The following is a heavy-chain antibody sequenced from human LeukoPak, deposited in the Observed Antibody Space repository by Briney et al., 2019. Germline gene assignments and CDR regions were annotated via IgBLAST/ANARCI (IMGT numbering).Heavy chain of an antibody. J-gene: IGHJ3*02. Sequence: SGGSLRLSCAASGFTFRSYELNWVRQAPGKGLEWVSYISDIGTTQHYADSVKGRFIISRGNAKNSLYLQMNSLTAADTAVYYCARDRSKVTAYDDALDIWGQGTMVIVSS. CDR2: ISDIGTTQ. CDR3: ARDRSKVTAYDDALDI. CDR1: GFTFRSYE. V-gene: IGHV3-48*03. D-gene: IGHD2-21*02.